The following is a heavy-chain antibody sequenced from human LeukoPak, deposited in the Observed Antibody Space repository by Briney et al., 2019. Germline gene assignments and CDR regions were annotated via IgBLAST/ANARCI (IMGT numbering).Heavy chain of an antibody. Sequence: KPSETLSLTCTVSGGSISSYYWSWIRQPPGKGLEWIGYIYYSGSTNYNPSLKSRVTISVDTSKNQFSLKLSSVTAADTAVYYCARGLVVPAAIRIWGQGTLVTVSS. D-gene: IGHD2-2*02. CDR2: IYYSGST. J-gene: IGHJ4*02. CDR3: ARGLVVPAAIRI. CDR1: GGSISSYY. V-gene: IGHV4-59*12.